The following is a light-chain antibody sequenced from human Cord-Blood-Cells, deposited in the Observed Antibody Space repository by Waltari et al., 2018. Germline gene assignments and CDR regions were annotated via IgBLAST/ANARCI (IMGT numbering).Light chain of an antibody. CDR1: SLRSYY. CDR2: GKN. CDR3: NSRDSSGNHWV. V-gene: IGLV3-19*01. Sequence: SELTQDPAVSVALGQTVRITCQGDSLRSYYASWYQQKPGPAPVLVISGKNNRPSGIPDRFSGASAGNTASWTITGAQAEDEADYYCNSRDSSGNHWVFGGGTKLTVL. J-gene: IGLJ3*02.